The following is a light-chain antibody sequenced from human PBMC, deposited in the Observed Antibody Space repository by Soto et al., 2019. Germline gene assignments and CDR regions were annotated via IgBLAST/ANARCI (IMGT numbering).Light chain of an antibody. Sequence: QSALTQPPSASGSPGQSVAISCTGTSSDVGCYSYVSWYQQHPGKAPKLIIYEVSKPPSGVPDRFSGSKSGNTASLTVSGLQAEDEADYYCSSYARNRDILFGGGTKRTVL. J-gene: IGLJ3*02. CDR3: SSYARNRDIL. CDR2: EVS. CDR1: SSDVGCYSY. V-gene: IGLV2-8*01.